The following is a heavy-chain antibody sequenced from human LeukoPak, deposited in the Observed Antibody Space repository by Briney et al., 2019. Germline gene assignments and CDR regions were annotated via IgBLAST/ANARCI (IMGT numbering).Heavy chain of an antibody. CDR3: ARDSPGSGSDYLYYFDY. CDR1: GFTVSSNY. V-gene: IGHV3-33*08. Sequence: QPGGSLRLSCAASGFTVSSNYMSWVRQAPGKGLDWVALISYDGSNEYYADSVKGRFTISRDNSENTLYLQMNSLRAEDTAVYYCARDSPGSGSDYLYYFDYWGQGTLVTVSS. J-gene: IGHJ4*02. D-gene: IGHD3-10*01. CDR2: ISYDGSNE.